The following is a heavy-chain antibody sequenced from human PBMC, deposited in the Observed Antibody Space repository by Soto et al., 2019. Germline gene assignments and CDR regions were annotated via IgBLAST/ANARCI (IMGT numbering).Heavy chain of an antibody. D-gene: IGHD3-3*01. V-gene: IGHV1-3*01. J-gene: IGHJ4*02. CDR3: ARDFEKYDFWSGYLSPSSH. CDR1: GYTFTSYA. Sequence: ASVKVSCKASGYTFTSYAMHWVRQAPGQRLEWMGWINAGNGNTKYSQKFQGRVTITRDTSASTAYMELSSLRSDDTAVYYCARDFEKYDFWSGYLSPSSHWGQGPLVTVSS. CDR2: INAGNGNT.